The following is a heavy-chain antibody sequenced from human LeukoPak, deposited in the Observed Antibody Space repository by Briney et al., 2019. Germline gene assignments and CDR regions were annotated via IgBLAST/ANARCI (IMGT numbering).Heavy chain of an antibody. CDR1: GFPFNKYA. J-gene: IGHJ5*02. CDR3: ARGTSSDGNVPDP. CDR2: IWYDGSNK. V-gene: IGHV3-33*01. D-gene: IGHD2-2*01. Sequence: GGSLRLSCTASGFPFNKYAMHWVRQAPGKGLEWVALIWYDGSNKYYVDSVKGRFTISRDNSKNTVSLEMNSLRVEDTAFYYCARGTSSDGNVPDPWGQGTQVTVSS.